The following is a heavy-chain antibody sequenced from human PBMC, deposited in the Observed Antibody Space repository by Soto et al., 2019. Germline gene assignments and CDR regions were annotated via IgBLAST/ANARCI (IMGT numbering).Heavy chain of an antibody. D-gene: IGHD1-7*01. V-gene: IGHV4-59*08. CDR1: GGSISSYY. J-gene: IGHJ4*02. CDR2: IYYSGST. Sequence: SEPLSLTCTVLGGSISSYYWSWIRQPPGKGLEWIGYIYYSGSTNYNPSLKSRVTISVDTSKNQLSLKLSSVTAADTAVYSCASLRITGTTSGFDYWGQGTLVT. CDR3: ASLRITGTTSGFDY.